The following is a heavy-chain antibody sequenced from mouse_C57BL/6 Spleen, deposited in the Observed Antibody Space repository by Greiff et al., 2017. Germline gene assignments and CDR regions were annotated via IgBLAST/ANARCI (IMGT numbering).Heavy chain of an antibody. D-gene: IGHD1-1*01. CDR2: IYPGDGDT. CDR3: ARGTTVVASYYYAMDY. CDR1: GYAFSSYW. V-gene: IGHV1-80*01. Sequence: QVQLKQSGAELVKPGASVKISCKASGYAFSSYWMNWVKQRPGKGLEWIGQIYPGDGDTNYNGKFKGKATLTADKSSSTAYMQLSSLTSEDSAVYFCARGTTVVASYYYAMDYWGQGTSVTVSS. J-gene: IGHJ4*01.